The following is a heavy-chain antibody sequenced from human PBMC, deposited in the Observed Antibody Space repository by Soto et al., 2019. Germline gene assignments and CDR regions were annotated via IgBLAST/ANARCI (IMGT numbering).Heavy chain of an antibody. D-gene: IGHD6-13*01. CDR2: ISYDGSNK. J-gene: IGHJ3*02. Sequence: GGSLRLSCAASGFTFSSYAMHWVRQAPGKGLEWVAVISYDGSNKYYADSVKGRFTISRDNSKNTLYLQMNSLRAEDTAVYYCARGPAAGTGGLFGAFDIWGQGTMVTVSS. V-gene: IGHV3-30-3*01. CDR1: GFTFSSYA. CDR3: ARGPAAGTGGLFGAFDI.